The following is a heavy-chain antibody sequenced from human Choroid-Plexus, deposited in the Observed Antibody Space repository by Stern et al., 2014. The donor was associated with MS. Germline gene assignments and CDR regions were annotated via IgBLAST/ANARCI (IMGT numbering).Heavy chain of an antibody. CDR2: VSYDGSNK. CDR1: GFTLGSCA. Sequence: DQLVESGGGVVQPGRPLRLSSVASGFTLGSCAMHWVRQAPGKGLEWVAGVSYDGSNKYYADSVKGRFTISRDNSQNTLYMQMSSLRPEDTAVYYCAKDRQYLTYFFDHWGQGSLVTVSS. V-gene: IGHV3-30*18. CDR3: AKDRQYLTYFFDH. J-gene: IGHJ5*02. D-gene: IGHD2/OR15-2a*01.